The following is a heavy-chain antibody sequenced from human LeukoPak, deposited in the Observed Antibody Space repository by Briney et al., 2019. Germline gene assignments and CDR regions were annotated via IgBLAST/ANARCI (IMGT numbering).Heavy chain of an antibody. V-gene: IGHV5-51*01. CDR1: EYSFPNYC. CDR2: IYPDDSDT. J-gene: IGHJ3*02. CDR3: ASAGSSSDYYYFSAFDI. D-gene: IGHD3-22*01. Sequence: GESLKISCKHSEYSFPNYCIGWVRQMPGKGLEWMGIIYPDDSDTRYSPSFQGQVTISADKSISTAYLQWSSLKASDTAMYYCASAGSSSDYYYFSAFDIWGQGTMVTVSS.